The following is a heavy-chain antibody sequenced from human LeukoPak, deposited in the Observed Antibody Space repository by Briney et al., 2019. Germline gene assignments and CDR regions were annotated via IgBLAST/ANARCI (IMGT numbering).Heavy chain of an antibody. Sequence: GGSLRLSCAASGFTFSNAWMSWVRQAPGKGLEWVANIKQDGSEKYYVDSVKGRFTISRDNAKNSLYLQMNSLRAEDTAVYYCARVYAVRLFDYWGQGTLVTVSS. CDR3: ARVYAVRLFDY. V-gene: IGHV3-7*01. CDR1: GFTFSNAW. CDR2: IKQDGSEK. J-gene: IGHJ4*02. D-gene: IGHD4-11*01.